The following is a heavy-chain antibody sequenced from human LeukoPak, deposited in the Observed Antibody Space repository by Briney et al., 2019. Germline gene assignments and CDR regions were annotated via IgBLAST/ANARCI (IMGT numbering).Heavy chain of an antibody. D-gene: IGHD5-18*01. V-gene: IGHV4-31*03. CDR1: GGSISSGGYY. Sequence: SETLSLTCTVSGGSISSGGYYWSWIRQHPGKGLEWIGYTYYSGSTYYNPSLKSRVTISVDTSKNQFSLKLSSVTAADTAVYYCARARIQLWLRGNNWFDPWGQGTLVTVSS. CDR3: ARARIQLWLRGNNWFDP. J-gene: IGHJ5*02. CDR2: TYYSGST.